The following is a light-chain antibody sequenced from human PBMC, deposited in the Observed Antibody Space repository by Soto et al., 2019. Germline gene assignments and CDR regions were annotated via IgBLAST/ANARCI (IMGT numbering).Light chain of an antibody. CDR2: DAS. CDR3: QQSSSTPWT. Sequence: DIQMTQSPSSLSASVGDRVTITCRSSQSINNFLNWYQQKPGKAPNLLIYDASSLQSAVPSRFSGSGFGTEFTLTISSLQPGDFATYYCQQSSSTPWTFGLGTKVEVK. J-gene: IGKJ1*01. CDR1: QSINNF. V-gene: IGKV1-39*01.